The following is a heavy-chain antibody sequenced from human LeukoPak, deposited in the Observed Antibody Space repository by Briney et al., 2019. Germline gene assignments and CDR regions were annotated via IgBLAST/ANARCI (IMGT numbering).Heavy chain of an antibody. V-gene: IGHV3-48*01. Sequence: PGGSLRLSCAASGFSFRSYTMNWVRQPPGKGLEWVSNIGTSSTTIYYADSVKGRFTISRDNAKNSLYLQMNSLRAEDMALYYCAKDRGSRLGNAFDIWGQGTMVTVSS. CDR3: AKDRGSRLGNAFDI. CDR2: IGTSSTTI. D-gene: IGHD3-16*01. J-gene: IGHJ3*02. CDR1: GFSFRSYT.